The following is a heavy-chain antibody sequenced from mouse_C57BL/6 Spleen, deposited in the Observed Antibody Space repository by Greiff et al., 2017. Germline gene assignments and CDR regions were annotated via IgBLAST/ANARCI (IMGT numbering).Heavy chain of an antibody. CDR2: IWSGGST. D-gene: IGHD1-1*01. CDR3: ARNHYGSRTGYFDV. V-gene: IGHV2-2*01. Sequence: VQGVESGPGLVQPSQSLSITCTVSGFSLTSYGVHWVRQSPGKGLEWLGVIWSGGSTDYNAAFISRLSISKDNSKSQVFFKMNSMQADDTAIYYCARNHYGSRTGYFDVWGTGTTVTVSS. CDR1: GFSLTSYG. J-gene: IGHJ1*03.